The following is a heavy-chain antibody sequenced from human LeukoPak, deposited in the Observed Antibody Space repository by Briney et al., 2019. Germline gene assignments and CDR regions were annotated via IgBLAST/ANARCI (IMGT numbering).Heavy chain of an antibody. CDR2: TYYRTKWYN. CDR1: GYSVSSNSAA. J-gene: IGHJ4*02. V-gene: IGHV6-1*01. CDR3: ARLAAGTGDIDI. D-gene: IGHD6-13*01. Sequence: SQTLSLTCAISGYSVSSNSAAWNWIRQSPSRGLEWRGSTYYRTKWYNDYAASVKSRLSINPGTYKNKFSLQLNSVTPEDTAVYYCARLAAGTGDIDIWGQGTLVTVSS.